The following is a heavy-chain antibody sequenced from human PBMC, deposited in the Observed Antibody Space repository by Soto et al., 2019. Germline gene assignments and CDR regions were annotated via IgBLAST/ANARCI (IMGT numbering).Heavy chain of an antibody. CDR3: AKVMAEYGGVAIDH. CDR2: VSYDEVNK. CDR1: GFTFSNFG. J-gene: IGHJ4*02. Sequence: QVQLLESGGGVVQPGRSLRLSCVASGFTFSNFGIHWVRQAPGKGLEWLAVVSYDEVNKFYADSVRGRFTISRDNSKDTVYLQINSLRGDDTAMYFCAKVMAEYGGVAIDHWGQGTLVTVSS. V-gene: IGHV3-30*18. D-gene: IGHD4-17*01.